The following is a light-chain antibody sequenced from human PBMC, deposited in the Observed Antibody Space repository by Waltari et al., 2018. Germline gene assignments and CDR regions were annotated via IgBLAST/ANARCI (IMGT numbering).Light chain of an antibody. Sequence: QSALTQPPSASGSPGQSVTISCTGSSSDIGTYTFVSWYQQHPGKAPRLMIYEVSKRPSGVPDRFSGSKSGNTASLTVSGLQAEDEADYYCSSYAGSNTLVFGTGTKVTVL. J-gene: IGLJ1*01. CDR3: SSYAGSNTLV. CDR2: EVS. CDR1: SSDIGTYTF. V-gene: IGLV2-8*01.